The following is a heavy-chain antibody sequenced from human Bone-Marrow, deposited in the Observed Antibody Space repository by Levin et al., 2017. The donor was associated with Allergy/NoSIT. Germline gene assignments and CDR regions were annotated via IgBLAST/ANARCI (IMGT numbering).Heavy chain of an antibody. V-gene: IGHV3-7*01. D-gene: IGHD3-22*01. CDR1: VFTFDAYW. J-gene: IGHJ3*02. Sequence: GGSLRLSCSASVFTFDAYWMTWVRQAPGEGLEWVAKIKYDGSEKKYVDSVKGRFTIARDNAKNLLLLQMNSVRAEDTAVYYCARIYDSTGYYSGVGAFDIWGQGTTVTVSS. CDR2: IKYDGSEK. CDR3: ARIYDSTGYYSGVGAFDI.